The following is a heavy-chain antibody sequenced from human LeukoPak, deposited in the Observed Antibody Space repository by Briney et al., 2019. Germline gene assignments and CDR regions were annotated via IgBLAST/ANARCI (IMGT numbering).Heavy chain of an antibody. CDR1: GFTFSSYE. D-gene: IGHD3-10*01. Sequence: GGSLRLSCAASGFTFSSYEMNWVRQAPGKGLEWVSAISGSGGSTYYADSVKGRFTISRDNSKNTLYLQMNSLRAEDTAVYYCAKLGMVRGVTTPYWGQGTLVTVSS. V-gene: IGHV3-23*01. CDR2: ISGSGGST. J-gene: IGHJ4*02. CDR3: AKLGMVRGVTTPY.